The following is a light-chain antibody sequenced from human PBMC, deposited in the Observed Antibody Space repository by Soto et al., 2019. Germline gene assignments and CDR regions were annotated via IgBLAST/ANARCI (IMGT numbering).Light chain of an antibody. CDR2: GAS. Sequence: EILLTQSPGTLSLSPGERATLSCRASQSVRNSYVAWYQQKPGQAPRLFIHGASGRATGIPDRFSGSGSGTDSTLTISRLEPEDFAVYYCQQYGSSPSTFGQGTKLEI. V-gene: IGKV3-20*01. J-gene: IGKJ2*01. CDR3: QQYGSSPST. CDR1: QSVRNSY.